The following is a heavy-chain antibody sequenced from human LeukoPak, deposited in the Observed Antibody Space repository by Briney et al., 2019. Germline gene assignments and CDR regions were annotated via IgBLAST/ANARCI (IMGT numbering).Heavy chain of an antibody. Sequence: PSETLSLTCAVYGGSSSGYYWSWIRQPPGKGLEWIGEINHSGSTNYNPSLKSRVTISVDTSKNQFSLKLSSVTAADTAVYYCARGEGAMAHFDYWGQGTLVTVSS. CDR2: INHSGST. D-gene: IGHD5-18*01. V-gene: IGHV4-34*01. CDR1: GGSSSGYY. J-gene: IGHJ4*02. CDR3: ARGEGAMAHFDY.